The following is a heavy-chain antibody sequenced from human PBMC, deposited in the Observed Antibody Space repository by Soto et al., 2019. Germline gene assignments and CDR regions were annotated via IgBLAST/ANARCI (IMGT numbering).Heavy chain of an antibody. Sequence: QVQLVQSGAEVKRPGSSVKVSCKASGDTFTFYSINWVRQAPGLGLEWMGRINPILSMSNYAKRFQGRVTMTADKSTSTAYMEQSSLRSEDTAIYYCASSYGSGYRAFDYWGQGALVTVSS. CDR1: GDTFTFYS. CDR2: INPILSMS. CDR3: ASSYGSGYRAFDY. D-gene: IGHD3-10*01. J-gene: IGHJ4*02. V-gene: IGHV1-69*02.